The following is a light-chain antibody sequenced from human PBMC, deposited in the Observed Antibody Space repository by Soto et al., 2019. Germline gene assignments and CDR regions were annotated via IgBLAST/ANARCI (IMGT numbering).Light chain of an antibody. CDR2: EVS. V-gene: IGLV2-14*01. CDR3: YSYTHPTTPL. J-gene: IGLJ3*02. Sequence: QSVLTQPASVSGSPGQSITISCTGTTRDVGGYNYVSWYQQHPGKAPRLMIYEVSNRPSGVSNRFSGSKSANTASLTISGLQAAPASDYYSYSYTHPTTPLFGGGTKLPVL. CDR1: TRDVGGYNY.